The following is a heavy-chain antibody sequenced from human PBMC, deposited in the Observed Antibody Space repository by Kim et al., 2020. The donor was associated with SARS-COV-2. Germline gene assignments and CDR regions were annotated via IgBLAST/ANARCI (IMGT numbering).Heavy chain of an antibody. Sequence: SETLSLTCTVSGGSVSSGSYYWSWIRQPPGKGLEWIGHIYYSGSTNYNPSLKSRVTISVDTSKNQFSLKLSSVTAADTAVYYCARLYYCSSTSCYTPPGFDPWGQGTLVTVSS. CDR2: IYYSGST. D-gene: IGHD2-2*02. CDR1: GGSVSSGSYY. CDR3: ARLYYCSSTSCYTPPGFDP. V-gene: IGHV4-61*01. J-gene: IGHJ5*02.